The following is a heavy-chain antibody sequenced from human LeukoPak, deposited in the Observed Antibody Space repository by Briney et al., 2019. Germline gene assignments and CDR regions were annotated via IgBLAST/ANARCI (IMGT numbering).Heavy chain of an antibody. CDR2: ISSSSSYI. Sequence: GGSLRLSCAASGFTFSSYSMNWVRQAPGKGLEWVSSISSSSSYIYYADSVKGRFTISRDNAKNPLYLQMNSLRAEDTAVYYCASGGSGSYRYYYYMDVWGKGTTVTVSS. CDR3: ASGGSGSYRYYYYMDV. D-gene: IGHD3-10*01. V-gene: IGHV3-21*01. CDR1: GFTFSSYS. J-gene: IGHJ6*03.